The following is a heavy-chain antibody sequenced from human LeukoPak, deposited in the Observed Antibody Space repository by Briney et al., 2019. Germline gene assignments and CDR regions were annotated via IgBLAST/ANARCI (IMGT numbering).Heavy chain of an antibody. V-gene: IGHV4-34*01. Sequence: SETLSLTCAVYGGSFSVYYWSCIRKPPGRGLEWIGEINHSGSTNYNPSLKSQVTISVDTSKNQFSLKLSSVTAADPAVYYCARGGIVVVVAATHNWFDPWGQGTLVSVSS. J-gene: IGHJ5*02. CDR3: ARGGIVVVVAATHNWFDP. CDR2: INHSGST. D-gene: IGHD2-15*01. CDR1: GGSFSVYY.